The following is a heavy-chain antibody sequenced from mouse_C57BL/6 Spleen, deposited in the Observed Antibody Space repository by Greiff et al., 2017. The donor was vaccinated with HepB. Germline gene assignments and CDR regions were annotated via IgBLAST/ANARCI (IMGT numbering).Heavy chain of an antibody. CDR2: INPSTGGT. CDR3: ARRSVGY. Sequence: VQLKESGPELVKPGASVKISCKASGYSFTGYYMNWVKQSPEKSLEWIGEINPSTGGTTYNQKFKAKATLTVDKSSSTAYMQLKSLTSEDSAVYYCARRSVGYWGQGTTLTVSS. J-gene: IGHJ2*01. V-gene: IGHV1-42*01. CDR1: GYSFTGYY.